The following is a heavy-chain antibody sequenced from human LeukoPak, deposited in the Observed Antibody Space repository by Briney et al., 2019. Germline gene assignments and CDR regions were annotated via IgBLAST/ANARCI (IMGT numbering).Heavy chain of an antibody. J-gene: IGHJ4*02. D-gene: IGHD1-26*01. CDR2: INHSGST. CDR1: GGSFSGYY. V-gene: IGHV4-34*01. CDR3: ARDQGSGSYYVDY. Sequence: SETLSLTCVVYGGSFSGYYWSWIRQPPGKGLEWIGEINHSGSTYYNPSLKSRVTISVDTSKNQFSLKLSSVTAADTAVYYCARDQGSGSYYVDYWGQGTLVTVSS.